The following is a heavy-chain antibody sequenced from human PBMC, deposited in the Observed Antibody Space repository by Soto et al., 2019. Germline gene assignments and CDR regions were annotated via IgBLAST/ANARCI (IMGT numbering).Heavy chain of an antibody. V-gene: IGHV3-66*01. CDR3: ARDFVVGGPTINYYYGMDV. D-gene: IGHD1-26*01. Sequence: PGGSLRLSCAASGFTFSNYWMHWVRQAPGKGLVEFTRINYRAGNPYYADSVKGRFTISRDNSKNTLYLQMNSLGAEDTAVYYCARDFVVGGPTINYYYGMDVWGQGTTVTVSS. J-gene: IGHJ6*02. CDR1: GFTFSNYW. CDR2: INYRAGNP.